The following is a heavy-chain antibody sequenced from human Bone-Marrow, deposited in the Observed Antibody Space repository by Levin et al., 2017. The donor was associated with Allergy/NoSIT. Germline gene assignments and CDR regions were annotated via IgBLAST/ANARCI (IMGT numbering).Heavy chain of an antibody. CDR2: IFYDGSTK. J-gene: IGHJ5*01. D-gene: IGHD2-2*02. CDR1: GFKFSDYG. CDR3: AKRRGEYTTLEDWLDS. Sequence: SCAASGFKFSDYGMHWVRQAPGMGLEWVGVIFYDGSTKNYADSVKGRFTISRDNSKSTIYLQMSSLRGEDTAVDYCAKRRGEYTTLEDWLDSWGQGTLVTVSS. V-gene: IGHV3-30*18.